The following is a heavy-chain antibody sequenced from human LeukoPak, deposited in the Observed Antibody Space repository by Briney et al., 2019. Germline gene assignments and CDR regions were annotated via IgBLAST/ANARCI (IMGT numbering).Heavy chain of an antibody. Sequence: SQTLSLTCTVSGGSISSSSYYWGWIRQPPGKGLEWIGSIYYSGSTYYNPSLKSRVTISVDTSKNQFSLKLSSVTAADTAVYYCARSSGYSSSGGLNWFDTWGQGTLVTVSS. V-gene: IGHV4-39*01. CDR2: IYYSGST. J-gene: IGHJ5*02. CDR1: GGSISSSSYY. CDR3: ARSSGYSSSGGLNWFDT. D-gene: IGHD6-13*01.